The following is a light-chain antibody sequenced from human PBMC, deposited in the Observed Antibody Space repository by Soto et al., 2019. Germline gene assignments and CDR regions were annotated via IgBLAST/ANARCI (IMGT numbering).Light chain of an antibody. V-gene: IGKV3-20*01. CDR2: GAS. CDR1: QSVSSNY. CDR3: QQYGSSPHT. Sequence: EIVLTQSPGTLSLSPGEGVTLSCRASQSVSSNYLAWYQQKPGQAPRLLIYGASSRATGISARFSGSGSGTDFTLTISRLEAEDFAVYYCQQYGSSPHTFGQGTKLEIK. J-gene: IGKJ2*01.